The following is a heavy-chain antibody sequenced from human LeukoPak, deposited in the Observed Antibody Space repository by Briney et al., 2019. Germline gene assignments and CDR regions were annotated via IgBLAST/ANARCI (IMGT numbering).Heavy chain of an antibody. D-gene: IGHD2-15*01. CDR2: IYYSGST. CDR1: GGSISSYY. CDR3: ARVGVVVAATRFGSWFDP. Sequence: SETLSLTCAVSGGSISSYYWSWIRQPPGKGLEWIGYIYYSGSTNYNPSLKSRVTISVDTSKNQFSLRLSSVTAADTAVYYCARVGVVVAATRFGSWFDPWGQGTLVTVSS. V-gene: IGHV4-59*01. J-gene: IGHJ5*02.